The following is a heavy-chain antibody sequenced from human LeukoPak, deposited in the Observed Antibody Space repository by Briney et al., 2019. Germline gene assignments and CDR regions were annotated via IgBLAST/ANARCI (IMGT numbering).Heavy chain of an antibody. CDR3: ARGRASQLRYFDWSGGYMDV. J-gene: IGHJ6*03. CDR2: INHSGST. D-gene: IGHD3-9*01. V-gene: IGHV4-34*01. Sequence: SETLSLTCAVYGGSFSGYYWSWIRQPPGKGLEWIGEINHSGSTNYNPSLKSRVTISVDTSKNQFSLKLSSVTAVDTAVYYCARGRASQLRYFDWSGGYMDVWGKGTTVTVSS. CDR1: GGSFSGYY.